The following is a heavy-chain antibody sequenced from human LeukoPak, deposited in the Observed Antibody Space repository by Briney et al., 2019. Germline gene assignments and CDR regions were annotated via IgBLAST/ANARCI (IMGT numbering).Heavy chain of an antibody. CDR1: GGTFSSYA. CDR2: IIPIFGTA. J-gene: IGHJ4*02. D-gene: IGHD4-11*01. Sequence: SVEVSCKASGGTFSSYAISWVRQAPGQGLEWMGGIIPIFGTANYAQKFQGRVTITTDESTSTAYMELSSLRSEDTAEYYCARVKSETVTTPIQPFDYWGQGTLVTVSS. V-gene: IGHV1-69*05. CDR3: ARVKSETVTTPIQPFDY.